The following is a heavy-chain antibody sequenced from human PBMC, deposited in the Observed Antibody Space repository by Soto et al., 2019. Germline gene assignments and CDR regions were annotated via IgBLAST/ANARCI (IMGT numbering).Heavy chain of an antibody. J-gene: IGHJ4*02. D-gene: IGHD2-15*01. CDR3: AMSYCSGGSCYFYFDY. Sequence: PGESLKISCKGSGYTFTSFWIAWVRQMPGKGLEWMGIVYPGDSHTTYSPSFQGQVTISADKSISTAYLQWSSLKASDTAMYYCAMSYCSGGSCYFYFDYWGQGTLVTVSS. CDR2: VYPGDSHT. V-gene: IGHV5-51*01. CDR1: GYTFTSFW.